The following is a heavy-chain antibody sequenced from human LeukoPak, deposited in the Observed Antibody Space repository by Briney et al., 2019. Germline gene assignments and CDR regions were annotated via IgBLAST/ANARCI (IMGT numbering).Heavy chain of an antibody. CDR2: IYYSGST. V-gene: IGHV4-59*01. J-gene: IGHJ6*03. Sequence: PSETLSLTCTVPGGSISSYYWSWIRQPPGKGLEWIGYIYYSGSTNYNPSLKSRVTISVDTSKNQFSLKLSSVTAADTAVYYCARGNYYMDVWGKGTTVTVSS. CDR3: ARGNYYMDV. CDR1: GGSISSYY.